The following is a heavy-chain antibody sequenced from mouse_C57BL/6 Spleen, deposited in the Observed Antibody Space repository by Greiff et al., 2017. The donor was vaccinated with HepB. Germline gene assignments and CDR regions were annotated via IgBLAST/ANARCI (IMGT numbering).Heavy chain of an antibody. V-gene: IGHV1-50*01. CDR2: IDPSDSYT. D-gene: IGHD1-1*01. Sequence: VQLQQPGAELVKPGASVKLSCKASGYTFTSYWMQWVKQMPGQGLEWIGEIDPSDSYTNYNQKFKGKATLTVDTSSSTAYMQLSSLTSEDSAVYYCARSRSYYGSGNDYWGQGTTLTVSS. CDR1: GYTFTSYW. CDR3: ARSRSYYGSGNDY. J-gene: IGHJ2*01.